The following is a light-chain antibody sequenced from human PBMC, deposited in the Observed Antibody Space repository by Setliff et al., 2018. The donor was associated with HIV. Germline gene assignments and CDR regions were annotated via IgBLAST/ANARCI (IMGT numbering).Light chain of an antibody. CDR2: GNS. CDR3: QSYDSGLSGSI. Sequence: QSVLAQPPSVSGAPGQRVTIPCTGSSSNIGAGFDVHWYQQLPGTAPKLLIYGNSNRPSGVPDRFSGSKSGTSASLAITGLQAEDEADYYCQSYDSGLSGSIFGGGTQL. V-gene: IGLV1-40*01. J-gene: IGLJ2*01. CDR1: SSNIGAGFD.